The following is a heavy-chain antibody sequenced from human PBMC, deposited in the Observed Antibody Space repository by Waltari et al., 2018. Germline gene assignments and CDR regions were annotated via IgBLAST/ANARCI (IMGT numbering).Heavy chain of an antibody. J-gene: IGHJ4*02. CDR2: INPNGGDT. CDR3: ARSGGGTTTFGVAE. D-gene: IGHD3-3*01. CDR1: GYTFTDFF. V-gene: IGHV1-2*06. Sequence: QVQLVQSGAEVKKSGASVKVSCKASGYTFTDFFIHWVRQAPGQGLEWMGQINPNGGDTSYAQRFQGRVTMTGDTSITTAYMELTGLRSDDTAIYYCARSGGGTTTFGVAEWGQGSLVTVSS.